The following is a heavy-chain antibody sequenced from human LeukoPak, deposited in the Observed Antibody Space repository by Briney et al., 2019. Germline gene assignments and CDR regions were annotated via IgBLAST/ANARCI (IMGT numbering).Heavy chain of an antibody. J-gene: IGHJ4*02. D-gene: IGHD3-22*01. CDR1: GGSISSYC. V-gene: IGHV4-59*01. Sequence: SETLSLTCTVSGGSISSYCWTWIRQPPGKGLEWIGFIYYSGSTNCSPSLKSRVTISVDTSKSQFSLKLSSVTAADTAVYYCARTRSGTYDSSGYFEYWGQGTLVTVSS. CDR3: ARTRSGTYDSSGYFEY. CDR2: IYYSGST.